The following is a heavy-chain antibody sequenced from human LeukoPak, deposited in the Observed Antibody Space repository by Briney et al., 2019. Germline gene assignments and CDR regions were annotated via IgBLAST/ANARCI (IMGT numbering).Heavy chain of an antibody. J-gene: IGHJ1*01. D-gene: IGHD1-26*01. Sequence: SETLSLTCTVSGGSISSSSYYWGWIRQPPGKGLEWIGSIYYSGSTYYNPSLKSRVTISVDTSKNQFSLKLSSVTAADTAVYYCARRIVGATAYFQHWGQGTLVTVSS. CDR3: ARRIVGATAYFQH. CDR2: IYYSGST. V-gene: IGHV4-39*01. CDR1: GGSISSSSYY.